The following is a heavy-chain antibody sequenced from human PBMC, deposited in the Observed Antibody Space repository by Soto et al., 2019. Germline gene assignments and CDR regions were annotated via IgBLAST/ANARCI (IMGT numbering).Heavy chain of an antibody. D-gene: IGHD1-26*01. Sequence: SEPLSLTCAVSGYSSSSSNWWGCIRQPPGKGLEWIGYIYYSGTTYYNPSLKSRVTMSVDTSKNQFSLKLTSVTAVDTAVYYCARREIQGPIDYWGQGTLVTV. CDR1: GYSSSSSNW. V-gene: IGHV4-28*01. CDR2: IYYSGTT. J-gene: IGHJ4*02. CDR3: ARREIQGPIDY.